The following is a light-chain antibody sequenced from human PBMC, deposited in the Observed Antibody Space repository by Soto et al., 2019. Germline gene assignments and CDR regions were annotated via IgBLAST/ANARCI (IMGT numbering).Light chain of an antibody. V-gene: IGLV7-43*01. J-gene: IGLJ2*01. CDR3: LLYYGAAVV. CDR1: TGPVTSDYY. CDR2: NTT. Sequence: QTVVTQEPSLTVSPGGTVTLTCASSTGPVTSDYYPNWFQQKPGQAPRALIYNTTKKHSWTPARFSGSLLGGKAALTLSGVQPEDEADYYCLLYYGAAVVFGGGTKVTV.